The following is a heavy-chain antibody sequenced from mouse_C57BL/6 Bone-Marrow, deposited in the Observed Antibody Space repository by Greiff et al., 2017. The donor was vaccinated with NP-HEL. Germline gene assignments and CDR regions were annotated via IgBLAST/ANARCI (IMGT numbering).Heavy chain of an antibody. CDR2: ISDGGSYT. V-gene: IGHV5-4*01. J-gene: IGHJ3*01. CDR1: GFTFSSYA. Sequence: VQLQQSGGGLVKPGGSLKLSCAASGFTFSSYAMSWVRQTPEKRLEWVATISDGGSYTYYPDNVKGRFTISRDNAKNNLYLQMSHLKSEDAAMYYCARGSWFAYWGQGTLVTVSA. D-gene: IGHD3-1*01. CDR3: ARGSWFAY.